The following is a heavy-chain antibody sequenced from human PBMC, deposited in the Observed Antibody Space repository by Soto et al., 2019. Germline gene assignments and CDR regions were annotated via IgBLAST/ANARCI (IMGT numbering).Heavy chain of an antibody. CDR2: INAGNGNT. V-gene: IGHV1-3*01. D-gene: IGHD2-2*02. CDR1: GYTFTSYA. J-gene: IGHJ4*02. Sequence: QVQLVQSGAEVKKPGASVKVSCKASGYTFTSYAMHWVRQAPGQRLEWMGWINAGNGNTKYSQKFQGRVTITRDTSASTAYMELSSLRSEVTAVYYCARGVGLYSNYDYWGQGTLVTVSS. CDR3: ARGVGLYSNYDY.